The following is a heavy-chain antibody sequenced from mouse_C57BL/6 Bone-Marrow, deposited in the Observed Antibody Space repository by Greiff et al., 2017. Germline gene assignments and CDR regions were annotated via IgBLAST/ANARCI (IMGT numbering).Heavy chain of an antibody. J-gene: IGHJ2*01. Sequence: EVHLVESGPGLVKPSQSLSLTCSVTGYSITSGYYWNWIRRFPGNKLEWMGYISYDGSNNYNPSLKNRISITRDTSKNQFFLKLNSVTTEDTATYYCARGVVATDYWGQGTTLTVSS. D-gene: IGHD1-1*01. CDR3: ARGVVATDY. CDR1: GYSITSGYY. CDR2: ISYDGSN. V-gene: IGHV3-6*01.